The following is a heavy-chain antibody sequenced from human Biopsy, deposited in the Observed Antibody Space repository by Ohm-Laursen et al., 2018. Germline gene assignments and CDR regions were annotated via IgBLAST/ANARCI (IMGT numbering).Heavy chain of an antibody. V-gene: IGHV4-59*08. J-gene: IGHJ4*02. Sequence: GTLSLTCSVSGGSISSSYWSWIRQPPGKGPEWIGYISYSGSTSYNPSLKSRVTISADTSKNQLSLMLSSLTAADTAVYFCAKQWSYYESFTQHYRGDFDYWGQGTLVIVSS. D-gene: IGHD3-16*01. CDR3: AKQWSYYESFTQHYRGDFDY. CDR1: GGSISSSY. CDR2: ISYSGST.